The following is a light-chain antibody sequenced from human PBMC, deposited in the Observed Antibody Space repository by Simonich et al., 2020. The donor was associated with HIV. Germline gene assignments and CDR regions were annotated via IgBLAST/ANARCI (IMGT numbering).Light chain of an antibody. CDR3: QQYYNTPVT. J-gene: IGKJ5*01. Sequence: EIVMTQSPATLSVSPGERATLSCRASQSVSSNLAWYQQIPGQAPRLLIYGASTRATGIPARFSGSGSGTDFTLTISSMQSEDFAVYYCQQYYNTPVTFGQGTRLEIK. CDR1: QSVSSN. CDR2: GAS. V-gene: IGKV3-15*01.